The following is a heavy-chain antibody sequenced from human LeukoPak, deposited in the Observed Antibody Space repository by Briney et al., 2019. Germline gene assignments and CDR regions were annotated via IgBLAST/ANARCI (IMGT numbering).Heavy chain of an antibody. D-gene: IGHD3-9*01. CDR3: ARQGLRYFDWLSIMGIDY. Sequence: PGGSLRLSCAASGFTFSSYSMNWVRQAPGKGLEWVSYISSSSSYIYYADSVKGRFTISRDNAKNSLYLQMNSLRAEDTAVYYCARQGLRYFDWLSIMGIDYWGQGTLVTVSS. CDR1: GFTFSSYS. J-gene: IGHJ4*02. CDR2: ISSSSSYI. V-gene: IGHV3-21*05.